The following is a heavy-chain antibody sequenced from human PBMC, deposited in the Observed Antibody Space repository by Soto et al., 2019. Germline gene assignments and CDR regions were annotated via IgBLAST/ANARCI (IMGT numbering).Heavy chain of an antibody. V-gene: IGHV3-30*18. CDR1: GFTFRGYG. Sequence: QPGGSLRLSCAASGFTFRGYGMHWVRQAPGRGLEWVALISYDGSIKYYADSVRGRFTISRDNSKNTLYLQMNSLRAEDTAVYYCANSEYSRYKNIDVWGQGTTVTVYS. CDR3: ANSEYSRYKNIDV. D-gene: IGHD5-18*01. J-gene: IGHJ6*02. CDR2: ISYDGSIK.